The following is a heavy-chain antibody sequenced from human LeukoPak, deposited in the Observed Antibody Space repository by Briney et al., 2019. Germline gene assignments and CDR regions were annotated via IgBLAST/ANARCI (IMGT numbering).Heavy chain of an antibody. CDR3: AIYSGGIAVAAFDY. CDR1: GGTFSSYV. V-gene: IGHV1-69*05. D-gene: IGHD6-19*01. J-gene: IGHJ4*02. Sequence: ASVKVSCKASGGTFSSYVISWVRQAPGQGLEWMGGIIPIFGTANYAQKFQGRVTITTDESTSTAYMELSSLRSEDTAVYYCAIYSGGIAVAAFDYWGQGTLDTVSS. CDR2: IIPIFGTA.